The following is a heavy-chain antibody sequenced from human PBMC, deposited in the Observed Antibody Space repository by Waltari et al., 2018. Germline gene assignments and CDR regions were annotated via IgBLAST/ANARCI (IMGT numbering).Heavy chain of an antibody. CDR2: IYYSGST. D-gene: IGHD3-9*01. V-gene: IGHV4-30-4*08. Sequence: QVQLQESGPGLVKPSQTLSLTCTVSGGSISSGDYYWSWIRQPPGKGLEWIGYIYYSGSTYYNPSLKSRVTISVDTSKNQFSLKLSSVTAADTAVYYCAREVTISLTGWYYYYMDVWGKGTTVTVSS. CDR1: GGSISSGDYY. J-gene: IGHJ6*03. CDR3: AREVTISLTGWYYYYMDV.